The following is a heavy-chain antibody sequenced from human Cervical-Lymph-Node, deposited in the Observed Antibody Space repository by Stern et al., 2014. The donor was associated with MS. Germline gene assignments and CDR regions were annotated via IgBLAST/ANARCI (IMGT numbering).Heavy chain of an antibody. V-gene: IGHV5-51*01. D-gene: IGHD4-23*01. Sequence: VQLVQSGAEVKKSGESLKISCKGSGYRFANYWIGWVRQMPGKGLEWMGIIYPGDSDTRYSPSFEGQVTISADKSISTAFLHWSSLEASDTAIYYCARHYLTAVAPDHWGQGTLVTVSS. J-gene: IGHJ4*02. CDR3: ARHYLTAVAPDH. CDR2: IYPGDSDT. CDR1: GYRFANYW.